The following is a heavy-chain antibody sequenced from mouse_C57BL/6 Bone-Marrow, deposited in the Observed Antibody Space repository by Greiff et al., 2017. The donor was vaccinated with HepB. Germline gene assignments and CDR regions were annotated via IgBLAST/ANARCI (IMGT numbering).Heavy chain of an antibody. D-gene: IGHD2-2*01. CDR1: DSEVFPIAY. CDR3: ARGRGGYRRYFDV. Sequence: QVQLKQSGSELRSPGSSVKLSCKDFDSEVFPIAYMSWVRQKPGHGFEWIGGILPSIGRTIYGEKFEDKATLDADTLSNTAYLELNSLTSEDSAIYYCARGRGGYRRYFDVWGTGTTVTVSS. V-gene: IGHV15-2*01. CDR2: ILPSIGRT. J-gene: IGHJ1*03.